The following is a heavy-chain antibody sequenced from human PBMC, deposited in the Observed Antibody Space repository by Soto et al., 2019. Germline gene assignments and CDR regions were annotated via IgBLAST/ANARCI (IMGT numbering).Heavy chain of an antibody. CDR1: GYTFTSYG. CDR2: ISAYNGNT. V-gene: IGHV1-18*01. J-gene: IGHJ6*04. D-gene: IGHD3-3*01. Sequence: ASVKVSCKASGYTFTSYGISWVRQAPGQGLEWKGRISAYNGNTNYAQKLQGRVTMTTDTSSSTAYMELRSLRFDDTAVYYFARDASFYDFWSGYQLDVWGKGTTVTVSS. CDR3: ARDASFYDFWSGYQLDV.